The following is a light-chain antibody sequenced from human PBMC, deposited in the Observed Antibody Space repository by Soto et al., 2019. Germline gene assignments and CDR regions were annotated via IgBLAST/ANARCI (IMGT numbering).Light chain of an antibody. CDR1: SSDVGGYNY. CDR3: SSYASGSRVV. Sequence: QSVLTQPASVSGSPGQSITISCTGTSSDVGGYNYVSWYQQHPGKAPKVMIYDVSNRPSGVSNRFSGSKSGNTASLTISGLQAEDEADYYCSSYASGSRVVFGGGTKLTVL. J-gene: IGLJ2*01. CDR2: DVS. V-gene: IGLV2-14*03.